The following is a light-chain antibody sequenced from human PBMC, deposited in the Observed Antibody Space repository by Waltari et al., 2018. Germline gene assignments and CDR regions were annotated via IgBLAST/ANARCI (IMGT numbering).Light chain of an antibody. J-gene: IGKJ1*01. CDR3: QQRGNWQT. CDR1: QCLNNY. CDR2: YAS. Sequence: EIVLTQSPGTLSLSQGEGATLSCRASQCLNNYLAWYQQTPAQAPSLLVYYASKRATGIPARFSGSGAGKDFTTTISSLQPEDFAVYYCQQRGNWQTFGQGTKVEIK. V-gene: IGKV3-11*01.